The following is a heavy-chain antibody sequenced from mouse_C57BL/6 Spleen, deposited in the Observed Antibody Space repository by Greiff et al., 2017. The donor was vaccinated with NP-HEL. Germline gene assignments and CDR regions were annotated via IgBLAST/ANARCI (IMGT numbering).Heavy chain of an antibody. CDR3: AGTGTGLDY. Sequence: QVHVKQPGAELVRPGSSVKLSCKASGYTFTSYWMHWVKQRPIQGLEWIGNIDPSDSETHYNQKFKDKATLTVDKSSSTAYMQLSSLTSEDSAVYYCAGTGTGLDYWGQGTTLTVSS. D-gene: IGHD4-1*01. V-gene: IGHV1-52*01. CDR1: GYTFTSYW. CDR2: IDPSDSET. J-gene: IGHJ2*01.